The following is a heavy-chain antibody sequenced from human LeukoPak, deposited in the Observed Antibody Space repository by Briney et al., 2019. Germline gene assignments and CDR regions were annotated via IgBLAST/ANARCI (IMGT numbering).Heavy chain of an antibody. J-gene: IGHJ3*01. Sequence: GGSLRLSCAASGFTFNNYEVNWFRQAPGKGLEWFSHNIVSGGPMYYSDSVKGRFVVSRDPAKNSLYLQMNRLRNEDTATYYCSTWLRESNSSLWGQGTVVTVSS. D-gene: IGHD5-12*01. CDR2: NIVSGGPM. CDR3: STWLRESNSSL. V-gene: IGHV3-48*03. CDR1: GFTFNNYE.